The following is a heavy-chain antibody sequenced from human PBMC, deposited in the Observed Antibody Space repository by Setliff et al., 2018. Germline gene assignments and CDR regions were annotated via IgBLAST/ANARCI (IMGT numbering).Heavy chain of an antibody. V-gene: IGHV5-51*01. CDR1: GYTFTSYW. J-gene: IGHJ3*02. Sequence: PGESLKISCKGSGYTFTSYWIGWVRQMPGKGLEWMGIIYAGDSDTKYSPSFQGQVTISADKSISTACLQWSSLKAPDTAMYYCASTLYYYDSSGYGAFDIWGQGTMVTVSS. CDR3: ASTLYYYDSSGYGAFDI. CDR2: IYAGDSDT. D-gene: IGHD3-22*01.